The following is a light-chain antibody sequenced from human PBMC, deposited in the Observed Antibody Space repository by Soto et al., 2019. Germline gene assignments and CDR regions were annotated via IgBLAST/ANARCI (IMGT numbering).Light chain of an antibody. Sequence: DIQMTQSPSTLSASAGDRVTITCRASQSISSWLAWYQQKPGKAPKLLIYDASSLESGVPSRFSGSGSGTEFTLTISILQPDDFATYYCQQYNSYWTFGQGTKV. V-gene: IGKV1-5*01. CDR1: QSISSW. J-gene: IGKJ1*01. CDR2: DAS. CDR3: QQYNSYWT.